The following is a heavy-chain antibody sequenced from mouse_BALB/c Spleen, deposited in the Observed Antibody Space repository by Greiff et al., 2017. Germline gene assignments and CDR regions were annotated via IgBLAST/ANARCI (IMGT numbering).Heavy chain of an antibody. CDR1: GFNIKDTY. CDR3: ARSPSWGYYAMDD. CDR2: IDPANGNT. D-gene: IGHD6-1*01. V-gene: IGHV14-3*02. Sequence: VQLKESGAELVKPGASVKLSCTASGFNIKDTYMHWVKQRPEQGLEWIGRIDPANGNTKYDPKFQGKATITADTSSNTAYLQLSSLTSEDTAVYYCARSPSWGYYAMDDWGQGTSVTVSS. J-gene: IGHJ4*01.